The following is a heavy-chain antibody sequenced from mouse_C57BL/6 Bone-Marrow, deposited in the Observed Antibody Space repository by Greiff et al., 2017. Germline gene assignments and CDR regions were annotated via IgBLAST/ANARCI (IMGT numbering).Heavy chain of an antibody. CDR2: IDPSDSYT. J-gene: IGHJ3*01. Sequence: QVQLKQPGAELVKPGASVKLSCKASGYTFTSYWMQWVKQRPGQGLEWIGEIDPSDSYTNYNQKFKGKATLTVDTSSSTAYMQLSSLTSEDSAVYYCARIYYDDDGGFAYWGQGTLVTVSA. V-gene: IGHV1-50*01. CDR3: ARIYYDDDGGFAY. D-gene: IGHD2-4*01. CDR1: GYTFTSYW.